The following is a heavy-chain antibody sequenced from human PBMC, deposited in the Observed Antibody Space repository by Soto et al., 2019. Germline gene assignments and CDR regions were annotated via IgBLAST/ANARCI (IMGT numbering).Heavy chain of an antibody. CDR3: ARIPRSSDWSYYFHS. J-gene: IGHJ4*02. V-gene: IGHV2-70*01. CDR1: GFSLSTRGMC. CDR2: IDWDDDK. Sequence: KSGPTLVNPTQTLTLTCTFSGFSLSTRGMCVSWIRQSPGKALEWLAFIDWDDDKYYSTSLKTRLTISKDISKNQVVLTVTNMDPVDTATYYCARIPRSSDWSYYFHSWGQGTLVTVSS. D-gene: IGHD6-19*01.